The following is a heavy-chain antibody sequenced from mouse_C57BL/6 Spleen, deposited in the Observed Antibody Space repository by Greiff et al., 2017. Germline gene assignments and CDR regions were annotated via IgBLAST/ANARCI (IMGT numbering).Heavy chain of an antibody. D-gene: IGHD1-1*01. CDR3: ARVTTVVAHWYFDV. Sequence: QVQLQQSGAELVKPGASVKISCKASGYAFSSYWMNWVKQRPGKGLEWIGQIYPGDGDTNYNGTFKGKATLTADKSSSTAYMQLSSLTSEDSAVYFCARVTTVVAHWYFDVWGTGTTVTVSS. V-gene: IGHV1-80*01. CDR1: GYAFSSYW. J-gene: IGHJ1*03. CDR2: IYPGDGDT.